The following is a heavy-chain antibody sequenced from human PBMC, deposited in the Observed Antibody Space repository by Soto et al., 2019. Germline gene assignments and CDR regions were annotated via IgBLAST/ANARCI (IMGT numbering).Heavy chain of an antibody. CDR1: GNTFTTYY. J-gene: IGHJ5*02. CDR2: INPGSGST. V-gene: IGHV1-46*01. D-gene: IGHD1-26*01. CDR3: ARGPSCAENSGHTPRLHS. Sequence: QVQLVQSGAEVRKPGASVKVSCKASGNTFTTYYMHWVLQAPGQGLEWIGVINPGSGSTIYAQKFQGRHTMTRDTSTSTDYMVMSSLRSEDSAGYYWARGPSCAENSGHTPRLHSWGQGTLVTVSS.